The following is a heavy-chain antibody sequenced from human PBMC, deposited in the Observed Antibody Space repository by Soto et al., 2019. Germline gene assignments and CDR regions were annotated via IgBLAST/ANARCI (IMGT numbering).Heavy chain of an antibody. CDR3: ARERTSKGGMDV. CDR1: GFTFSNDW. CDR2: IISGGSRV. V-gene: IGHV3-74*01. J-gene: IGHJ6*02. Sequence: GASVKVSCAASGFTFSNDWMNWVRQGPGKGLEWVSRIISGGSRVYYADFVKGRFTIARDNAKKMLYLEMHSLTAEDTAVYYCARERTSKGGMDVWGQGTTVTVSS.